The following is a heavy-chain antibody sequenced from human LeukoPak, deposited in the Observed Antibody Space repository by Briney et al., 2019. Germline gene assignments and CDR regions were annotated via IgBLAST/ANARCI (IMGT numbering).Heavy chain of an antibody. D-gene: IGHD3-10*01. CDR1: GFTFTSSA. J-gene: IGHJ5*02. CDR3: ARERFSRWFDP. Sequence: SVKVSCKASGFTFTSSAMQWVRQARGQRLEWIGWIVVGSGNTNYAQKFQERVTITSDMSTSTAYMELSSLRSEDTAVYYCARERFSRWFDPWGQGTLVTVSS. CDR2: IVVGSGNT. V-gene: IGHV1-58*02.